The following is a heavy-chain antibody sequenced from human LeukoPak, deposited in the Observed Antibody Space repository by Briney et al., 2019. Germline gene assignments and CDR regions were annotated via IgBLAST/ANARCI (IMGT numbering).Heavy chain of an antibody. CDR2: INSGGSGT. CDR3: ARGWRFDI. CDR1: GFNFASNW. J-gene: IGHJ3*02. Sequence: GGSLRLSCAASGFNFASNWIHWVRQISGKGLMWVSRINSGGSGTSYADSVGGRFTISRDNVKNTLYLQMNNLRAEDTAVYYCARGWRFDIWGQGTMVTVSS. D-gene: IGHD2-15*01. V-gene: IGHV3-74*01.